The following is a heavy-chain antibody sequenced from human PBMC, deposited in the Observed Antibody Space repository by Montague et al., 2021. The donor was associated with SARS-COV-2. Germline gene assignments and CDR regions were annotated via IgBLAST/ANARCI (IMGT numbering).Heavy chain of an antibody. V-gene: IGHV3-7*04. J-gene: IGHJ5*02. CDR1: GFTFTSYW. CDR3: ARGPRVVAATLWFDP. CDR2: LKENGSEK. Sequence: SLRLSCAASGFTFTSYWMAWVRQAPGKGLEWVASLKENGSEKYILDSVKGLFTISRDNAKDSLYLQMNSLRAEDTAVYYCARGPRVVAATLWFDPWGQGTQVTVSS. D-gene: IGHD2-15*01.